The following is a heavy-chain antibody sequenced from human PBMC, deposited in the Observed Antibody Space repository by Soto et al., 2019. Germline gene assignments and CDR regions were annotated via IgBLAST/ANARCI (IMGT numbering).Heavy chain of an antibody. D-gene: IGHD3-22*01. CDR3: AKARITMIDY. Sequence: GGSLRLSCAASGFTFSSYGMHWVRQAPGKGLEWVAVISYDGSNKYYADSVKGRFTISRDNSKNTLYLQMNSLRAGDTAVYYCAKARITMIDYWGQGTLVTVSS. J-gene: IGHJ4*02. V-gene: IGHV3-30*18. CDR1: GFTFSSYG. CDR2: ISYDGSNK.